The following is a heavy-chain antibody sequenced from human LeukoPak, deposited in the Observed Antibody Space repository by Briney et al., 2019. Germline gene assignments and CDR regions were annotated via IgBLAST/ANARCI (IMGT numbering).Heavy chain of an antibody. J-gene: IGHJ4*02. V-gene: IGHV3-30*02. Sequence: GGSLRLSCAASGFTFSSYGMHWVRQAPGKGLEWVAFIRYDGSNKYYADSVKGRFTISRDNPKNTLYLQMNSLRAEDTAVYYCAKDGLGYCSSTSCYVLDYWGQGTLVTVSS. CDR2: IRYDGSNK. CDR1: GFTFSSYG. D-gene: IGHD2-2*01. CDR3: AKDGLGYCSSTSCYVLDY.